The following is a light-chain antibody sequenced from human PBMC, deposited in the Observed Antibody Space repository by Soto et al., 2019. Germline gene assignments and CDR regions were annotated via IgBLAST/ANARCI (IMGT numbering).Light chain of an antibody. CDR2: NYV. V-gene: IGLV1-40*01. Sequence: QCVLTQPPSVCGAPGQRVTISCAGTSSNIGAGYGVHWYQQLPGRAPKLLIHNYVNRPSGVPDRFSGSKSGTSASLAITGLQGEDEGDYYCQSYDSNLSGSLFGGGTKLTVL. CDR3: QSYDSNLSGSL. CDR1: SSNIGAGYG. J-gene: IGLJ2*01.